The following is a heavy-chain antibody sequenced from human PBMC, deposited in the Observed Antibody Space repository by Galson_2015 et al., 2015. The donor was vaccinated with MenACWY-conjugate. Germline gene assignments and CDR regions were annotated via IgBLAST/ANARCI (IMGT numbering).Heavy chain of an antibody. CDR3: AKGFYRGPVGNAFDI. J-gene: IGHJ3*02. V-gene: IGHV3-23*01. CDR1: GFTFNNYA. Sequence: SLRLSCAASGFTFNNYAMNWVRQVPGKGLEWVSVIGNSGGSTSYADFVKGRFTISRDNSKNTLYLQMNSLRAEDTAVYYCAKGFYRGPVGNAFDIWGQGTMVTVSS. D-gene: IGHD6-13*01. CDR2: IGNSGGST.